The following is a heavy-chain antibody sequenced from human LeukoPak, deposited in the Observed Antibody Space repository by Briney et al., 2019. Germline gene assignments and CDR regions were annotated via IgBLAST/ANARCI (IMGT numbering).Heavy chain of an antibody. CDR1: GFTFSSYA. D-gene: IGHD3-10*01. CDR2: ISGSGGST. V-gene: IGHV3-23*01. Sequence: PGGSLRLSCAASGFTFSSYAMSWVRQAPGKGLGWVSAISGSGGSTYYADSVKGRFTISRDNSKNTLYLQMNSLRAEDTAVYYCAKDPTTYYYGSGSPDYWGQGTLVTVSS. CDR3: AKDPTTYYYGSGSPDY. J-gene: IGHJ4*02.